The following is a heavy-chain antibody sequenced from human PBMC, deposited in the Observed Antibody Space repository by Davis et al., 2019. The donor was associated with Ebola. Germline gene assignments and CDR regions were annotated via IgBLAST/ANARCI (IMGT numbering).Heavy chain of an antibody. V-gene: IGHV3-23*01. CDR3: AKSPTYFPYDIDY. Sequence: GESLKISCAASGFSFSDYAMNWVRQAPGKGLEWVSAITGSGGSAYYADSVKGRFSLSRDNSKKTVFLQMNSLRAEDTAVYFCAKSPTYFPYDIDYWGQGTLVTVSS. CDR2: ITGSGGSA. J-gene: IGHJ4*02. D-gene: IGHD3-22*01. CDR1: GFSFSDYA.